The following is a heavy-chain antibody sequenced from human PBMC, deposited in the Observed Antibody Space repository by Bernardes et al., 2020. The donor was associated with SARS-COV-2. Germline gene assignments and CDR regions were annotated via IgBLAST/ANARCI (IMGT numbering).Heavy chain of an antibody. Sequence: AGSLRLSCVASGFSFGSFAMSWVRQAPGKGLELVSAISDISTRLYYTDSVKGRFTISRDNSKNTLYLQMNTRRADDTAVYFCGKEAAETAYGDFWGQGILVTV. D-gene: IGHD6-13*01. CDR3: GKEAAETAYGDF. V-gene: IGHV3-23*01. CDR2: ISDISTRL. CDR1: GFSFGSFA. J-gene: IGHJ4*02.